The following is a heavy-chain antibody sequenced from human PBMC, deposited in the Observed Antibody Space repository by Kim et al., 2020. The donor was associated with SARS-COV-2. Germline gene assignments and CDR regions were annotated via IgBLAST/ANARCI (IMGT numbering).Heavy chain of an antibody. J-gene: IGHJ4*02. D-gene: IGHD3-9*01. CDR3: ARIDFDWLLFDQ. CDR1: GGSISSSSYY. CDR2: MYYSGST. V-gene: IGHV4-39*07. Sequence: SETLSLTCTVSGGSISSSSYYWGWIRQPPGKGLEWIGSMYYSGSTYYNPSLKSRVTISVDTSKNQLSLKLSSVTAADTAVYYCARIDFDWLLFDQWGQGT.